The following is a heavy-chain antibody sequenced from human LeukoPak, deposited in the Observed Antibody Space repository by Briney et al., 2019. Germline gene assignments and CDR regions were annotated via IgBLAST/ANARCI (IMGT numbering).Heavy chain of an antibody. CDR2: IYYSGST. Sequence: SETLTLTCTVSGGSISSYYWSRIRQPPGKGLEWIGYIYYSGSTNYNPSLKSRVTISVDTSKNQFSLKLSSVTAADTAVYYCASSLGYCSSTSCYIGYFDYWGQGTLVTVSS. CDR1: GGSISSYY. V-gene: IGHV4-59*08. CDR3: ASSLGYCSSTSCYIGYFDY. D-gene: IGHD2-2*02. J-gene: IGHJ4*02.